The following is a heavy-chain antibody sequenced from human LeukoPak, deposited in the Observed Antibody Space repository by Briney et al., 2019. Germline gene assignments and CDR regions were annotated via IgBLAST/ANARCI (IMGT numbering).Heavy chain of an antibody. CDR3: ASTGRLGSYDY. Sequence: QPGRSLRLSCAASGFTFSSYSMNWVRQAPGKGLEWVSYISSGSSTIYYADSVKGRFTISRDNAKNSLYLQMNSLRAEDTAVYYCASTGRLGSYDYWGQGTLVTVSS. CDR1: GFTFSSYS. CDR2: ISSGSSTI. J-gene: IGHJ4*02. D-gene: IGHD2-21*01. V-gene: IGHV3-48*01.